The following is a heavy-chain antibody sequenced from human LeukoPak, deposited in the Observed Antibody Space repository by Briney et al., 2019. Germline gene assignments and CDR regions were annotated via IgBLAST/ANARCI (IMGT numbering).Heavy chain of an antibody. CDR1: GGSISSGSYY. J-gene: IGHJ4*02. CDR2: IYTSEST. Sequence: PSQALSLTCTVSGGSISSGSYYWSWIRQPAGKGLEWIGRIYTSESTNYNPSLKSRVTISVDTSRNQFSLKLSSVTAADTAVYYCARGLWFGDENPPYFDYWGQGILVTVSS. D-gene: IGHD3-10*01. CDR3: ARGLWFGDENPPYFDY. V-gene: IGHV4-61*02.